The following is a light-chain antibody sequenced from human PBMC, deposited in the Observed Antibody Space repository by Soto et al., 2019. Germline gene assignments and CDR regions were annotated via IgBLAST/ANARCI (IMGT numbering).Light chain of an antibody. CDR1: QSVLYSSNNKNY. J-gene: IGKJ1*01. Sequence: DIVMTQSPDSLAVSLGERATINCKSSQSVLYSSNNKNYLAWYQQKPGQPPKLLIYWASTRESGVPDRFSGSGSGTDFILTISSLQAEDVAVYYCLQYYSTPEAFGQGTRVDIK. CDR3: LQYYSTPEA. CDR2: WAS. V-gene: IGKV4-1*01.